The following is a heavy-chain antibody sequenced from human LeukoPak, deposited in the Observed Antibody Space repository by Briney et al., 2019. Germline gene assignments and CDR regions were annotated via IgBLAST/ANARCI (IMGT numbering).Heavy chain of an antibody. CDR2: ISGSGGST. Sequence: GGSLRLSCAASGFTFSSYVMSWVRQAPGKGLEWVSAISGSGGSTYYADSVKGRFTISRDNSKNTLYLQMNSLRAEDTAVYYCAKGDVAAAGTLGFGYWGQGTLVTVSS. D-gene: IGHD6-13*01. V-gene: IGHV3-23*01. CDR1: GFTFSSYV. J-gene: IGHJ4*02. CDR3: AKGDVAAAGTLGFGY.